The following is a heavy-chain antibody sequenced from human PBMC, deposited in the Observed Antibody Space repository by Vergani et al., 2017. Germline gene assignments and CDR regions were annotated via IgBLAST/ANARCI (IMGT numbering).Heavy chain of an antibody. CDR2: ISYDGSNK. CDR3: ARDWQQLAFDY. CDR1: GFTFSSYA. V-gene: IGHV3-30-3*01. J-gene: IGHJ4*02. Sequence: VQLVESGGGLVQPGGSLRLSCAASGFTFSSYAMHWVRQAPGKGLEWVAVISYDGSNKYYADSVKGRFTISRDNSKNTLYLQMNSLRAEDTAVYYCARDWQQLAFDYWGQGTLVTVSS. D-gene: IGHD6-13*01.